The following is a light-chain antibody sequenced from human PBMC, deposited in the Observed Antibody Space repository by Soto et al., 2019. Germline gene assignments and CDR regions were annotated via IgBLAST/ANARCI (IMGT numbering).Light chain of an antibody. CDR3: HQRYNWPIT. CDR1: QSVSGY. J-gene: IGKJ5*01. CDR2: ADS. V-gene: IGKV3-11*01. Sequence: EIVLTQSPATLSLSPGETATLSCRASQSVSGYIGWYQQKPGQAPRLLIYADSNRATGIPARCSGSGSWTDFTLTISSLEPEDFLVYYCHQRYNWPITFGQGTRLEIK.